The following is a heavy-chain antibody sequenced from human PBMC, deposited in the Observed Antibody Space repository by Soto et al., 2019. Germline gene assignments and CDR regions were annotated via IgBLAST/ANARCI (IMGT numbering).Heavy chain of an antibody. CDR1: GFSFSTYL. CDR2: IKQGGNEK. V-gene: IGHV3-7*01. J-gene: IGHJ4*02. CDR3: ARESEDLTSNFDY. Sequence: EVQVVESGGGLVQPGGSLRLSCAASGFSFSTYLMSWVRQAPGKGLEWVANIKQGGNEKFYVDSVKGRFTISRDNDKKSLYLQMDSLRVEDTAVYYCARESEDLTSNFDYWGQGTLVTVSS.